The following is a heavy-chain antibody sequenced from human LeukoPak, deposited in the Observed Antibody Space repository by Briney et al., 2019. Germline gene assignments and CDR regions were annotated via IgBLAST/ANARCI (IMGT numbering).Heavy chain of an antibody. Sequence: GASVKVSCKASGYTFTSYYMHWVRQAPGQGLEWMGWISAYNGNTNYAQKLQGRVTMTTDTSTSTAYMELRSLRSDDTAVYYCARGVSSSGWEPKNWYFDLWGRGTLVTVSS. V-gene: IGHV1-18*04. CDR1: GYTFTSYY. J-gene: IGHJ2*01. CDR2: ISAYNGNT. CDR3: ARGVSSSGWEPKNWYFDL. D-gene: IGHD6-19*01.